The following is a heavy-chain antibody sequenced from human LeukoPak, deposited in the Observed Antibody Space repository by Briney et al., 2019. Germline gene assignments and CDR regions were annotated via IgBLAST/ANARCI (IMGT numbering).Heavy chain of an antibody. D-gene: IGHD5-18*01. V-gene: IGHV4-39*01. J-gene: IGHJ4*02. CDR2: ISSSGNT. CDR3: RENTVGYLLNN. CDR1: GDSISSSSYY. Sequence: PSETLSLTCTVSGDSISSSSYYWGWIRQPPGKGLEYIGSISSSGNTYYNPSLESRVTVSIDTSKNQFSLKLRSVTAADTAVYYCRENTVGYLLNNWGQGTWVTAS.